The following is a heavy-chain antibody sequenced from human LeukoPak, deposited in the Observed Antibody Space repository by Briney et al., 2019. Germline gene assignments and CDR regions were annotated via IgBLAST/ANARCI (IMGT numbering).Heavy chain of an antibody. J-gene: IGHJ6*02. CDR1: VGSVSRGSYY. Sequence: SETLSLTCTVSVGSVSRGSYYRSWIRQPPGKGLEWIGYIYRNGSTNYNPSLKSRVTISVDMSKNQFFLKLSSVIAEDTAVYYCARDRSLYYYYGMDVWGQGTTVTVSS. CDR2: IYRNGST. V-gene: IGHV4-61*01. CDR3: ARDRSLYYYYGMDV.